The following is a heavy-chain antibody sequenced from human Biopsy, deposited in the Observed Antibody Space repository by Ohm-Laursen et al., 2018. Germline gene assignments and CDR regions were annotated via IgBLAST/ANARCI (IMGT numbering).Heavy chain of an antibody. CDR1: GYTFYRYG. V-gene: IGHV1-18*04. CDR3: ARVFGGAYYSYAFDI. J-gene: IGHJ3*02. Sequence: SVKASCKASGYTFYRYGITWGRRAPGQELEWMGWITADEKNSAPKFQGRVTMTTDMSTSTAYMELRGLKSDDTAVYYCARVFGGAYYSYAFDIWGQGTLVIVSS. CDR2: ITADEK. D-gene: IGHD1-26*01.